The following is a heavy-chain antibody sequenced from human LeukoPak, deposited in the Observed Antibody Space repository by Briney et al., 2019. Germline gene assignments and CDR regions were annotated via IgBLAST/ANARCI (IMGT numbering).Heavy chain of an antibody. Sequence: ASVKVSCKASGYTFTSYDINWVRQATGQGLEWMGWMNPNSGNTGYAQKFQGRVTMTRNTSISTAYRELSSLRSEDTAVYYCARGLYYDFWSGYFRSGSSGDAFDIWGQGTMVTVSS. J-gene: IGHJ3*02. CDR2: MNPNSGNT. CDR1: GYTFTSYD. CDR3: ARGLYYDFWSGYFRSGSSGDAFDI. V-gene: IGHV1-8*01. D-gene: IGHD3-3*01.